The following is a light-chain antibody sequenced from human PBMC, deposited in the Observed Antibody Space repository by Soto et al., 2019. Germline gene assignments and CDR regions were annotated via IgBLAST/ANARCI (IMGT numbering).Light chain of an antibody. V-gene: IGLV2-14*01. CDR1: SCDIGGYDY. J-gene: IGLJ2*01. CDR2: DVN. Sequence: QSVLTQPAAVSGSPGQSITLSCTGTSCDIGGYDYVSWYQRHPGKAPKLIIYDVNNRPSGVSNRFSGSKSGNTASLTISGLQAEDEADYYCTSYASGSSHVVFGGGTKLTVL. CDR3: TSYASGSSHVV.